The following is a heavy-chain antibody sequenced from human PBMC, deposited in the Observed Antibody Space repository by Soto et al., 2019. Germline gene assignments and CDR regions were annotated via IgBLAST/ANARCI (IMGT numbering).Heavy chain of an antibody. V-gene: IGHV4-61*08. CDR2: IYYSGST. D-gene: IGHD6-13*01. J-gene: IGHJ6*03. CDR1: GGSISSGGYY. Sequence: SETLSLTCTVSGGSISSGGYYWSWIRQPPGKGLEWIGYIYYSGSTNYNPSLKSRVTISVDTSKNQFSLKLSSVTAADTAVYYCARLLSSSWYEQRYYYYYMDVWGKGTTVTVSS. CDR3: ARLLSSSWYEQRYYYYYMDV.